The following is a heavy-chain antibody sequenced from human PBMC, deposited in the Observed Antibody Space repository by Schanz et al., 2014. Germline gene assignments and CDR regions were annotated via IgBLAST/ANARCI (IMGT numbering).Heavy chain of an antibody. CDR2: IIPIHGIV. D-gene: IGHD3-10*01. Sequence: QVLQVQSGSELKKPGTSVKVSCKASGYTFNNYTYVMIWVRQAPGQGLEWMGRIIPIHGIVNYAQRFQDRVRITADKSTSTAYMELSSLRSDDTAVHYCARGRGFYDYWGQGILVTVSS. CDR1: GYTFNNYT. V-gene: IGHV1-69*02. CDR3: ARGRGFYDY. J-gene: IGHJ4*02.